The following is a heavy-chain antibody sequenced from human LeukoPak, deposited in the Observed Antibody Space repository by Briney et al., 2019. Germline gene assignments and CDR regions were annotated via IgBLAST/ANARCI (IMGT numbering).Heavy chain of an antibody. CDR2: INHSGST. J-gene: IGHJ4*02. CDR3: ARAEMGIAARPFDY. D-gene: IGHD6-6*01. V-gene: IGHV4-34*01. Sequence: SETLSLTCAVYGGSFSGYYWSWIRQPPGKGLEWIGEINHSGSTNYNPSLKSRVTISVDTSKNQFSLKLSSVAAADTAVYYCARAEMGIAARPFDYWGQGTLVTVSS. CDR1: GGSFSGYY.